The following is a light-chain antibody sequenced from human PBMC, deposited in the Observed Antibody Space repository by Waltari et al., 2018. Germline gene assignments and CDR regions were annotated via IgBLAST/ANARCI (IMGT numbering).Light chain of an antibody. CDR1: QSVSTPF. V-gene: IGKV3-20*01. CDR2: ATS. Sequence: VLTQSPDTLSLSPGERATLSCRASQSVSTPFFLWYQQKPGQAPRLLIFATSSRATGIPDSFRGSGSGTDFPLTISILDLEDFAVYYCQKYGSLPATFGGGTKVEIK. CDR3: QKYGSLPAT. J-gene: IGKJ4*01.